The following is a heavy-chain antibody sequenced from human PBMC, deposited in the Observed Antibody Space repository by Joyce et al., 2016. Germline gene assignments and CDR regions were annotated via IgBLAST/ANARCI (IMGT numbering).Heavy chain of an antibody. Sequence: EVQLVESGGGLIQPGGSLRLSCGASGFTVSNNYMTWVRQAAGKGMEWVSFIYSGGDTYYADSVKGRFTISRDKNTLYLQMNSLRVEDTAVYYCARVPGFHWGQGTLVTVSS. CDR2: IYSGGDT. CDR1: GFTVSNNY. J-gene: IGHJ4*02. V-gene: IGHV3-53*01. CDR3: ARVPGFH.